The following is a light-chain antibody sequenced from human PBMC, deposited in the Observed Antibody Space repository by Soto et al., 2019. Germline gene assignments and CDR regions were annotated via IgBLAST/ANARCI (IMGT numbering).Light chain of an antibody. CDR3: QQYGASPYT. J-gene: IGKJ2*01. V-gene: IGKV3-15*01. CDR2: GAS. Sequence: EIVMTQSPATLSVSPGERATLSCRASQSVSSKLAWYQQKPGQAPRLLMYGASTRATGIPARFSGSGTGTEFTLTISSLQSEDFAVYYCQQYGASPYTFGQGTKVEIK. CDR1: QSVSSK.